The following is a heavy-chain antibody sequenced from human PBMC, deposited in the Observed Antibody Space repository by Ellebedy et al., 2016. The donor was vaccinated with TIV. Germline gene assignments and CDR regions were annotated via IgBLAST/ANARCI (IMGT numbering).Heavy chain of an antibody. V-gene: IGHV3-23*01. CDR2: ISGSGVTT. Sequence: GESLKISCAASGFTFSDYYMSWIRQAPGKGLEWVSAISGSGVTTNYADSVKGRFTISRDNSKNTMYLQMNSLRAEDTAVYYCAKVRTDSWGPGTLVTVSS. CDR1: GFTFSDYY. CDR3: AKVRTDS. J-gene: IGHJ4*02.